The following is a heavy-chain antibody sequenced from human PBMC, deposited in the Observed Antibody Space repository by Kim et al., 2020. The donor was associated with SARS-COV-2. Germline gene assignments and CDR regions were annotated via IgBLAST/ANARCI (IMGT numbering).Heavy chain of an antibody. J-gene: IGHJ2*01. D-gene: IGHD5-18*01. CDR3: ARAHTAMGDWYFDL. V-gene: IGHV3-21*01. CDR2: ISSSSSYI. Sequence: GGSLRLSCAASGFTFSSYSMNWVRQAPGKGLEWVSSISSSSSYIYYADSVKGRFTISRDNAKNSLYLQMNSLRAEDTAVYYCARAHTAMGDWYFDLWGRGTLVTVSS. CDR1: GFTFSSYS.